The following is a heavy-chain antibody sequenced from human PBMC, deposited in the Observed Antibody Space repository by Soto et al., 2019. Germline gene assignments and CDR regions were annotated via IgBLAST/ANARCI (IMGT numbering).Heavy chain of an antibody. CDR3: ARTGYGSGSYYPNWFDP. CDR1: GGSISSSNW. D-gene: IGHD3-10*01. CDR2: IYHSGST. Sequence: SETLSLTCAVSGGSISSSNWWRWVRQPPGKGLEWIGEIYHSGSTNYNPSLKSRVTISVDKSKNQFSLKLSSVTAADTAVYYCARTGYGSGSYYPNWFDPWGQGTLVTVSA. J-gene: IGHJ5*02. V-gene: IGHV4-4*02.